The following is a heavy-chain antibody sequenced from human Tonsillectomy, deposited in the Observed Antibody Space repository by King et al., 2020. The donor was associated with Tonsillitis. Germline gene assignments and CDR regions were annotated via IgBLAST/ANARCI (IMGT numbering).Heavy chain of an antibody. CDR2: ISSSGSTI. D-gene: IGHD2-15*01. CDR1: GFTFSSYE. Sequence: VQLVESGGGLVQPGGSLRLSCAASGFTFSSYEMNWVRQAPGKGLEGVSYISSSGSTIYYADSVKGRFTISRDNAKNSLYLQMNSLRAEDTAVYYCARGVGYCSGGSCYTDYWGQGTLVTVSS. J-gene: IGHJ4*02. CDR3: ARGVGYCSGGSCYTDY. V-gene: IGHV3-48*03.